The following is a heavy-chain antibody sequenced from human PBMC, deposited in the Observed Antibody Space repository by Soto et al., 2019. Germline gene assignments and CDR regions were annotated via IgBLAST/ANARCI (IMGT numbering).Heavy chain of an antibody. D-gene: IGHD3-16*01. CDR2: INQDGSAQ. Sequence: EVQLVESGGDLVRPGGSLRLSCAASGFTFSSHWMHWVRQAPGKGLEWVANINQDGSAQYYVDSVKGRFTISRDNAKNSRYLQMSSLRAEDTALYYCVNGPSFSIGDWGQGTQVTVSS. V-gene: IGHV3-7*01. CDR1: GFTFSSHW. CDR3: VNGPSFSIGD. J-gene: IGHJ4*02.